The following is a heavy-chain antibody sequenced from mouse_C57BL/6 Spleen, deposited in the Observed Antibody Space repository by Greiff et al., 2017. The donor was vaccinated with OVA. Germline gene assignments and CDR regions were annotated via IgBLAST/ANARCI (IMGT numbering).Heavy chain of an antibody. D-gene: IGHD1-1*01. Sequence: VQLQQPGTELVKPGASVKLSCKASGYTFTSYWMHWVKQRPGQGLEWIGNINPSNGGTNYNEKFKSKATLTVDKSSSTAYMQLSSLTSEDSAVYYCARWVLLRDYAMDYWGQGTSVTVSS. CDR3: ARWVLLRDYAMDY. CDR2: INPSNGGT. V-gene: IGHV1-53*01. J-gene: IGHJ4*01. CDR1: GYTFTSYW.